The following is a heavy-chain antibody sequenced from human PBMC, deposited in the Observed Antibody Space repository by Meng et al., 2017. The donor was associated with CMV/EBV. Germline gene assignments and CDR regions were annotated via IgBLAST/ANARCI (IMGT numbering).Heavy chain of an antibody. J-gene: IGHJ6*02. V-gene: IGHV4-61*08. CDR2: IYYNGST. CDR1: GGSVYNGGYY. D-gene: IGHD3-22*01. CDR3: ARSSYYDSSGYYYLGGMDV. Sequence: GSLRLSCTVSGGSVYNGGYYWNWIRQPPGKGLEWIGYIYYNGSTNYNPSLKSRVTISVDTSKNQFSLKLRSVTTADTAVYYCARSSYYDSSGYYYLGGMDVWGQGTTVTVSS.